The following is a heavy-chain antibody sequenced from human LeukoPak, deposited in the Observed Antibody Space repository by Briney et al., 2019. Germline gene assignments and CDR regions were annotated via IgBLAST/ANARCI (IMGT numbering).Heavy chain of an antibody. V-gene: IGHV4-59*01. CDR2: IYYSGST. D-gene: IGHD1-26*01. Sequence: KPSETLSLTCTASGGSISSYYWSWIRQPPGKGLEWIGYIYYSGSTNYNPSLKSRVTISVDTSKNQFSLKLSSVTAADTAVYYCTSYSGSYFGAFDIWGQGTMVTVSS. CDR3: TSYSGSYFGAFDI. CDR1: GGSISSYY. J-gene: IGHJ3*02.